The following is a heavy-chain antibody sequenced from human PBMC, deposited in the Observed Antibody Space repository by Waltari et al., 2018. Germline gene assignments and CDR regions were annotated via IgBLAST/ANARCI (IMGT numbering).Heavy chain of an antibody. D-gene: IGHD2-21*02. V-gene: IGHV4-59*01. Sequence: QVQLQEPGPSLLKPSETLSSICTVSGGSISGFYWSWVRQPPGKGLDWIGYIHYTGSTNFNPALKSRVTMSVDTSKNQFSLKLSSVTAADTAFYYCAGGGGGDWEWFDPWGQGTLVTVSS. CDR1: GGSISGFY. CDR2: IHYTGST. CDR3: AGGGGGDWEWFDP. J-gene: IGHJ5*02.